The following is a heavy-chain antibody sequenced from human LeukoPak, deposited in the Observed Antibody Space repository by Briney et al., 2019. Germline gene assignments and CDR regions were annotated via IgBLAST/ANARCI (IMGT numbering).Heavy chain of an antibody. CDR2: INQDGSEK. CDR1: GFTFSSYE. CDR3: ARDTSYYYGSGGFDY. D-gene: IGHD3-10*01. V-gene: IGHV3-7*01. Sequence: GGSLRLSCAASGFTFSSYEMSWVRQAPGKGLEWVANINQDGSEKYYVDSVKGRFTISRGNAKNSLYLQMNSLRAEDTAVYYCARDTSYYYGSGGFDYWGQGTLVTVSS. J-gene: IGHJ4*02.